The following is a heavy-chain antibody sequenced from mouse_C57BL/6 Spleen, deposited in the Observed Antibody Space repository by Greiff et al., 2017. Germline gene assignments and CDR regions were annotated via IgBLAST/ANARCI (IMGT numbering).Heavy chain of an antibody. CDR1: GYTFTDYY. D-gene: IGHD1-1*01. Sequence: EVKLQESGPVLVKPGASVKMSCKASGYTFTDYYMNWVKQSHGKSLEWIGVINPYNGGTSYNQKFKGKATLTVDKSSSTAYMELNSLTSEDSAVYYCAREGYGSSPWFAYWGQGTLVTVSA. V-gene: IGHV1-19*01. CDR3: AREGYGSSPWFAY. CDR2: INPYNGGT. J-gene: IGHJ3*01.